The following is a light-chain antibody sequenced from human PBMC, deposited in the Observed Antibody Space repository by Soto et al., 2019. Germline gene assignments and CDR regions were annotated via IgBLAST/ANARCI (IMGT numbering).Light chain of an antibody. J-gene: IGKJ2*01. Sequence: ETLLTQSPATLSVSPGERATLSCRASQSVRYNFAWYQQKPGQAPRLLIYGASTRAPGIPGRFSGSGFGTEFSLTISSLQSEDFAVYYCQQNNDWPPATFGQGTKLEIK. CDR3: QQNNDWPPAT. CDR2: GAS. V-gene: IGKV3-15*01. CDR1: QSVRYN.